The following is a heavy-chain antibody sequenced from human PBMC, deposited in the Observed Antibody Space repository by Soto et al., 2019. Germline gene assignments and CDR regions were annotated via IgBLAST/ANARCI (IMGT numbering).Heavy chain of an antibody. CDR3: ARTCSVDTSSWYRYFDY. Sequence: SGPTLVNPTETLTLTCTVSGFSLSNARMGVSWIRQPPGKALEWLAHIFSNDEKSYSTSLKSRLTISKDTSKSQVVLTMTNMDPVDTATYYCARTCSVDTSSWYRYFDYCGQGTLLTVSS. CDR2: IFSNDEK. D-gene: IGHD6-13*01. CDR1: GFSLSNARMG. V-gene: IGHV2-26*01. J-gene: IGHJ4*02.